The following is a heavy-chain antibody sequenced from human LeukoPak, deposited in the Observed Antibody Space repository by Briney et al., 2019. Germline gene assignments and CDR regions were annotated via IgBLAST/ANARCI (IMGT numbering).Heavy chain of an antibody. CDR1: GFTFSNYG. V-gene: IGHV3-30*02. CDR2: IRYDGSNK. CDR3: AKGHYYNILTGYSVRRGLDY. D-gene: IGHD3-9*01. Sequence: AGSLRLSCAASGFTFSNYGMHWVRQAPGKGLEWVAFIRYDGSNKYHADSVKGRFTISRDNSKNTLYLQMNSLRAEDTAVYYCAKGHYYNILTGYSVRRGLDYWGQGTLVTVSS. J-gene: IGHJ4*02.